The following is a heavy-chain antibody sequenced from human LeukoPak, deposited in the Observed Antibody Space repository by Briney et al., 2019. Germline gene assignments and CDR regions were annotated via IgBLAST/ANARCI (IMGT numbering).Heavy chain of an antibody. V-gene: IGHV3-53*01. CDR3: ARRLRNYTIFGVVTPFDY. CDR1: GFTVSSNY. Sequence: GGSLRLSCAASGFTVSSNYMSWVRQAPGKGLEWVSVIYSGGSTYYADSVKGRFTISRDNSKSTLYLQMDSLRAEDTAVYYCARRLRNYTIFGVVTPFDYWGQGTLVTVSS. CDR2: IYSGGST. D-gene: IGHD3-3*01. J-gene: IGHJ4*02.